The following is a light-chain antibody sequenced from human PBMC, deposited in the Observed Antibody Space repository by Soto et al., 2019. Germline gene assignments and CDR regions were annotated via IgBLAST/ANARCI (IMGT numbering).Light chain of an antibody. CDR2: DSS. CDR3: QHRSSWPVT. Sequence: EVVLTQSPVTLSLSPGERATLSCRASQSVQSYLAWYQQKPGQAPRLLIYDSSNRATRVPARFSGSGSGTDVTLTIRTLEPEDFAVYYCQHRSSWPVTFGQGTRLEIK. J-gene: IGKJ5*01. V-gene: IGKV3-11*01. CDR1: QSVQSY.